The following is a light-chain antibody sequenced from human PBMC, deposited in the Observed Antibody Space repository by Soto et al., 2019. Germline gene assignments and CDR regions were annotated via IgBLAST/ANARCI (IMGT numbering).Light chain of an antibody. V-gene: IGLV2-11*01. CDR3: SSFTTSHTYV. CDR1: SVDVGAYDF. J-gene: IGLJ1*01. CDR2: VVS. Sequence: QSALTQPDSVSGSPGQSVTISFTGTSVDVGAYDFVSWYQQHPGKAPKLLIYVVSGRPSGVPHRFSGSKSGNAASLTISGLQAEEEAEYYCSSFTTSHTYVFGTRTKLTVL.